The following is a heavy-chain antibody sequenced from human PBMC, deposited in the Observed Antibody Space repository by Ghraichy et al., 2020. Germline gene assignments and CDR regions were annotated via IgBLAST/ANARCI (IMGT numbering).Heavy chain of an antibody. V-gene: IGHV4-59*01. CDR3: ARGGPSDVESRFDP. D-gene: IGHD2-21*01. CDR2: THYSGTT. J-gene: IGHJ5*02. Sequence: SETLSLTCSVSGGSISSYHWSWLRQAPGKGLEWLGITHYSGTTKYSPSLKSRLSLSLDMSKSQFSLKLTSVTAADTAVYFCARGGPSDVESRFDPWGPGTQVIVSS. CDR1: GGSISSYH.